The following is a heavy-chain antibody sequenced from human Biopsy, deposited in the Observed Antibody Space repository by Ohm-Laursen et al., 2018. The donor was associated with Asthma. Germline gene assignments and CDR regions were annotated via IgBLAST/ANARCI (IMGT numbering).Heavy chain of an antibody. CDR2: INWNGGST. Sequence: SLGLSCAASGFSLDDYAMSWVRQAPGKGLEWVSGINWNGGSTGYADSVKGRFTISRDNAKNSLYLQMNSLRAEDTALYHCARDRAVTGLNDAFDTWGQGTMVTVSS. CDR3: ARDRAVTGLNDAFDT. D-gene: IGHD4-17*01. V-gene: IGHV3-20*01. CDR1: GFSLDDYA. J-gene: IGHJ3*02.